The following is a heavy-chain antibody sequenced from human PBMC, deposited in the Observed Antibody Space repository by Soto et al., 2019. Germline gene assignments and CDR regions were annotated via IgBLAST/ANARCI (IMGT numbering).Heavy chain of an antibody. D-gene: IGHD2-21*01. CDR3: ARDGEGY. V-gene: IGHV3-74*01. CDR2: INTDGRET. J-gene: IGHJ4*02. CDR1: GFIFSNYW. Sequence: EVHLVESGGGLVQPGGSLRLSCAASGFIFSNYWMHWVRQVPGKGLVWVSRINTDGRETNYADSVKGRFTVSRDNAKNTQFLRMNSLRVEDTAVYYCARDGEGYWGQGTLVTVSS.